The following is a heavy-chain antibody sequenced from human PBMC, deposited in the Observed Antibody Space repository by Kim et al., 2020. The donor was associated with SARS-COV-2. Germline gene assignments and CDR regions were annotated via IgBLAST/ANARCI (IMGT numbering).Heavy chain of an antibody. Sequence: AASVKGRFTVSRDDSNNTAYLQMNSLETEDTAVYYCTRPEISTSYNYGMDVWGQGTTVTVS. D-gene: IGHD2-2*01. CDR3: TRPEISTSYNYGMDV. V-gene: IGHV3-73*01. J-gene: IGHJ6*02.